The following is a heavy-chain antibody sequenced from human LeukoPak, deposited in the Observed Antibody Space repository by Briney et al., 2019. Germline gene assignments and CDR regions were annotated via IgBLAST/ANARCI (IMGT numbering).Heavy chain of an antibody. Sequence: GGSLRLSCAASGFTFSSYEMNWVSQAPGKGLVWVSRINSDGSSTSYADSVKGRFTISRDNSKNTLYLQMNSLRAEDTAVYYCARDLVDIVVVVAATGASTLPDYWGQGTLVTVSS. CDR1: GFTFSSYE. CDR2: INSDGSST. CDR3: ARDLVDIVVVVAATGASTLPDY. J-gene: IGHJ4*02. V-gene: IGHV3-74*01. D-gene: IGHD2-15*01.